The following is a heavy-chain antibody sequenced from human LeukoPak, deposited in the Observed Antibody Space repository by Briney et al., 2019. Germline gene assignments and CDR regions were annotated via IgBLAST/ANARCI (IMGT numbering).Heavy chain of an antibody. V-gene: IGHV1-18*01. J-gene: IGHJ5*02. CDR2: ISVYNGNT. Sequence: ASVKVSCKASGYTFTSYGINWVRQAPGQGLEWLGWISVYNGNTIYAQKFQGRVTMTTDTSTSTAYMELRGLRSDDTAVYYCARTAVGTNNWFDAWGQGTLVTVSS. CDR1: GYTFTSYG. D-gene: IGHD1-7*01. CDR3: ARTAVGTNNWFDA.